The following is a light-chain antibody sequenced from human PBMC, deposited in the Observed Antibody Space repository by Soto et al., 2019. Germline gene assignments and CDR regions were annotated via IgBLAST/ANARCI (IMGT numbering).Light chain of an antibody. J-gene: IGKJ3*01. CDR2: AAS. CDR1: QDINNY. CDR3: QRYNNGPPVT. V-gene: IGKV1-27*01. Sequence: DIQMTQSPSSLSASVGDRVTITCRASQDINNYLAWYQQKPGQPPKLLIYAASTLQSGVPSRFSGGGSGTDFTLTINSLQPEDVATYYCQRYNNGPPVTFGPGTKV.